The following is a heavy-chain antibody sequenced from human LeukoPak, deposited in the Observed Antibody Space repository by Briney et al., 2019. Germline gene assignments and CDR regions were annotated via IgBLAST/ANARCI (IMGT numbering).Heavy chain of an antibody. Sequence: GGSLRLSCAVPGFSFSAYDMNWVRQAPGKGLEWVSTITDKGANTYYADSVKGRFTISRDNSKKTLHLQMNSLRAEDTAVYYCAKGGRDTGGNWFDPWGQGTLVTVSS. J-gene: IGHJ5*02. CDR1: GFSFSAYD. CDR3: AKGGRDTGGNWFDP. D-gene: IGHD2-8*02. V-gene: IGHV3-23*01. CDR2: ITDKGANT.